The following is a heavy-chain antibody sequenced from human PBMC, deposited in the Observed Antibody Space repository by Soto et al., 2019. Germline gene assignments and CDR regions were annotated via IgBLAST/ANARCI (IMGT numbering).Heavy chain of an antibody. CDR3: ARLTRIEWELLSPWFDP. J-gene: IGHJ5*02. V-gene: IGHV1-18*01. D-gene: IGHD1-26*01. Sequence: ASVKVSCKASGYTFTSYGISWVRQAPGQGFGWMGWISAYNGNTNYAQKLQGRVTMTTDTSTSTAYMELRSLRSDDTAVYYCARLTRIEWELLSPWFDPWGQGTLVTVSS. CDR2: ISAYNGNT. CDR1: GYTFTSYG.